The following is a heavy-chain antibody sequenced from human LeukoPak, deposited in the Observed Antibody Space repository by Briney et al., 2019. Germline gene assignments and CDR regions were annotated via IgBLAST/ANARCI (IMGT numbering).Heavy chain of an antibody. V-gene: IGHV4-59*08. CDR2: IYYSGST. J-gene: IGHJ4*02. Sequence: SETLSLTCTVSGGSISSYYWSWIRQPPGKGLEWIGYIYYSGSTNYNPSLKSRVTISVGTSKNQFSLKLSSVTAADTAVYYCARGYGSGSYLDYFDYWGQGTLVTVSS. CDR1: GGSISSYY. D-gene: IGHD3-10*01. CDR3: ARGYGSGSYLDYFDY.